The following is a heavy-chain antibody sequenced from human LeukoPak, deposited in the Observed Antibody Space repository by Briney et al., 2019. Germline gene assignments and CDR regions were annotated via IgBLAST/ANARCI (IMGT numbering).Heavy chain of an antibody. Sequence: GGSLRLSCAASGFTFSSYGMHWVRQAPGKGLEWVAVISYDGSNKYYADSVKGRFTISRDNSKNTLYLQMNSLRAEDTAVYYCAKDSATSKYYDFWSGYGDAFDIWGQGTMVTVSS. CDR1: GFTFSSYG. CDR2: ISYDGSNK. J-gene: IGHJ3*02. V-gene: IGHV3-30*18. CDR3: AKDSATSKYYDFWSGYGDAFDI. D-gene: IGHD3-3*01.